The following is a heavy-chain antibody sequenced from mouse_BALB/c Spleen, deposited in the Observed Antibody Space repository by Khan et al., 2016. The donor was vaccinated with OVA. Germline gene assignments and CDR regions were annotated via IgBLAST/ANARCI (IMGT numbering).Heavy chain of an antibody. J-gene: IGHJ1*01. CDR2: IRRDNVK. Sequence: QVTLIVSGPVILQPSQTLSLTCSCSGFSLSTSGMGVGWIRQPPGQGLDCLTHIRRDNVKRYNPALENRLTISKDTSSSQVFLKIDSVDSAESSTYYCGRRIGNSGFWFLDVWGAGTSVTVSS. V-gene: IGHV8-8*01. CDR3: GRRIGNSGFWFLDV. D-gene: IGHD1-1*01. CDR1: GFSLSTSGMG.